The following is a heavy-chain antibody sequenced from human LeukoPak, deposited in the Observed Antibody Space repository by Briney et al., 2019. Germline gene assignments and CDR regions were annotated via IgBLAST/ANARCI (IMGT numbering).Heavy chain of an antibody. D-gene: IGHD3-22*01. CDR1: GYTSTSYG. J-gene: IGHJ4*02. CDR2: ISAYNGNT. CDR3: ARDQAMTYYYDSSGY. Sequence: ASVKVSCKASGYTSTSYGISWVRQAPGQGLEWMGWISAYNGNTNYAQKLQGRVTMTTDTSTSTAYMELRSLRSDDTAVYYCARDQAMTYYYDSSGYWGQGTLVTVSS. V-gene: IGHV1-18*01.